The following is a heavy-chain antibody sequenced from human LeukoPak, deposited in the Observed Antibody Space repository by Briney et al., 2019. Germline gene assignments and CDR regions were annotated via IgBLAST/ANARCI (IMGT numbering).Heavy chain of an antibody. V-gene: IGHV3-21*01. CDR1: GFPFSSYS. J-gene: IGHJ4*02. Sequence: GGSLRLSCAASGFPFSSYSMNWVRQAPGKGLEWVSSIGGSGGYIYYADSVRGRFTISRDNAKNSLYLQMNSLRAEDTAVYYCARATTEEGIAATGTGYWGQGTLVTVSS. D-gene: IGHD6-13*01. CDR2: IGGSGGYI. CDR3: ARATTEEGIAATGTGY.